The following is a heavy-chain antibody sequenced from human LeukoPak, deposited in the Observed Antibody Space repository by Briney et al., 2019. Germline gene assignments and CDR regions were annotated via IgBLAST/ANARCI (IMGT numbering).Heavy chain of an antibody. CDR2: IYPGDSDT. D-gene: IGHD2-15*01. V-gene: IGHV5-51*01. CDR1: GYSFTSYW. CDR3: ARPGRGYCSGGSCYPTPFDY. J-gene: IGHJ4*02. Sequence: GESLKISCKGSGYSFTSYWIGWVRQMPGKGLEWMGTIYPGDSDTRYSPSFQGQVTISADKSISTAYLQWSSLKASDTAMYYCARPGRGYCSGGSCYPTPFDYWGQGTLVTVSS.